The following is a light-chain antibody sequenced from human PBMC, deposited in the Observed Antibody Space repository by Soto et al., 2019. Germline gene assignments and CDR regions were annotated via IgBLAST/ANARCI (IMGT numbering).Light chain of an antibody. Sequence: QSVLTQPGSVSGSPGQSITISCTGTSSDVGGYNYVSWYQQHPGKAPKLMIYEVSNRPSGVSNRFSGSKSGNTASLTISGLQAEDEADYYCSSYTSSSTYVFGTGTKSPS. J-gene: IGLJ1*01. CDR1: SSDVGGYNY. CDR2: EVS. CDR3: SSYTSSSTYV. V-gene: IGLV2-14*01.